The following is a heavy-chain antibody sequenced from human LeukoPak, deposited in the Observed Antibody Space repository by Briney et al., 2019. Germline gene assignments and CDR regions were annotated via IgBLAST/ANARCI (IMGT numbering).Heavy chain of an antibody. J-gene: IGHJ5*02. Sequence: SETLSLTCAVYGGSFSGYYWSWIRQPPGKGLEWIGETNHSGSTNYNPSLKSRVTISVDTSKNQFSLKLSSVTAADTAVYYCARHESIITMVRGVIIYRWFDPWGQGTLVTVSS. V-gene: IGHV4-34*01. CDR1: GGSFSGYY. CDR2: TNHSGST. D-gene: IGHD3-10*01. CDR3: ARHESIITMVRGVIIYRWFDP.